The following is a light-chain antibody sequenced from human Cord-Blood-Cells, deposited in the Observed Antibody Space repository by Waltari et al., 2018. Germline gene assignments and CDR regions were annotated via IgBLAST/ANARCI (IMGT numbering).Light chain of an antibody. CDR3: SSYTSSSTVV. CDR1: TRDVGGYNY. Sequence: QSALTQPASVSGSPGPSVTLSCTGTTRDVGGYNYLSWYPQPPGKAPTLMIYDVSKRPSGVSNRFSGSKSGNTASLTISGLQAEDEADYYCSSYTSSSTVVFGGVTKLTVL. J-gene: IGLJ2*01. V-gene: IGLV2-14*01. CDR2: DVS.